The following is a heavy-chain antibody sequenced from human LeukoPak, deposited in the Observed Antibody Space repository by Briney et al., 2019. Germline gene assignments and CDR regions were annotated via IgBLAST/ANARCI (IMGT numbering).Heavy chain of an antibody. D-gene: IGHD3-10*01. J-gene: IGHJ4*02. Sequence: SETLSLTCAVYGGSFSGYYWSWIRQPPGKGLEWIGEINHSGSTNYNPSLKSRVTISVDTSKNQFSLKLSSVTAADTAVYYCARELWLPDYWGQGTLVTVSS. CDR2: INHSGST. CDR1: GGSFSGYY. CDR3: ARELWLPDY. V-gene: IGHV4-34*01.